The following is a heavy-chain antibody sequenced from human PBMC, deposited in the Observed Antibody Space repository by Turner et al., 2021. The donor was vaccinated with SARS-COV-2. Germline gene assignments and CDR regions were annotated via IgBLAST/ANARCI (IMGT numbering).Heavy chain of an antibody. J-gene: IGHJ6*02. Sequence: QVQLQQWGAGLLKPSETLSLTCAVYGGSFSGYYWSWIRQPPGKGLEWIGEINHSGSTNYNTSLKSRVTISVDTSKNQFSLKLSSVTAADTAVYYCARGIKGVLMSGSYYYYGMDVWGQGTTVTVSS. V-gene: IGHV4-34*01. CDR3: ARGIKGVLMSGSYYYYGMDV. CDR1: GGSFSGYY. CDR2: INHSGST. D-gene: IGHD1-26*01.